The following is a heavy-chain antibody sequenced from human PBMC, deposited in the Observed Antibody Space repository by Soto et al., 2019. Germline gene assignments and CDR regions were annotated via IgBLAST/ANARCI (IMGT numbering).Heavy chain of an antibody. CDR1: GYRFANFG. V-gene: IGHV1-18*01. CDR2: IATYNSNR. J-gene: IGHJ5*02. Sequence: ASVTVSCTECGYRFANFGRICVRQAHGQGLEWMGWIATYNSNRNYAQKFQGRLTLTTDTSTSTAYMELKSLGYDDTAVYYCARVVRGVVNWFHPWGQGTLVTVSS. CDR3: ARVVRGVVNWFHP. D-gene: IGHD3-10*01.